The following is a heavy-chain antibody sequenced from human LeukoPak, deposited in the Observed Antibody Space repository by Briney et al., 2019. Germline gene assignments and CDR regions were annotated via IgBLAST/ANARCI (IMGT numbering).Heavy chain of an antibody. D-gene: IGHD5-18*01. V-gene: IGHV4-4*07. CDR1: GGSISSYY. CDR2: IYTSGSP. CDR3: RRDGKEAMGYYYYMDV. Sequence: PSESLSLTCTVSGGSISSYYWSWIRQPAGKGLGWIGRIYTSGSPNYNPSLRTQVTISVAKSKNQFSLNLPSVTLATTAVYYCRRDGKEAMGYYYYMDVWGKGTTVTVSS. J-gene: IGHJ6*03.